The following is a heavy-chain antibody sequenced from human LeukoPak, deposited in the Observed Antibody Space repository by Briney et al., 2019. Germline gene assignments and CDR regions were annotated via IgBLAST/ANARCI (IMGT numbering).Heavy chain of an antibody. Sequence: ASVKVSCKASGYTFTGYYMHWVREAPGQGLEWMGWINPNSGGTNYAQKFQGRVTMTRDTSISTAYMELSRLRSDDTAVYYCAREFSSTPPGWFDPWGQGTLVTVSS. CDR2: INPNSGGT. J-gene: IGHJ5*02. CDR3: AREFSSTPPGWFDP. V-gene: IGHV1-2*02. CDR1: GYTFTGYY. D-gene: IGHD2-2*01.